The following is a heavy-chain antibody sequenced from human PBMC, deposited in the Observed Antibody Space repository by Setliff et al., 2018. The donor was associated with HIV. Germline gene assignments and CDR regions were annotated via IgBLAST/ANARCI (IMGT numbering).Heavy chain of an antibody. Sequence: SETMSLTCSVSGGSFGGYSGGWVRQSPGKGLEWVGYIYPSTRDNYNPYLKSRVRILLETSKNQFSLRLTSVTAADTAVYFCARRPMVRGFGRYYFDYWGQGTLVTVSS. D-gene: IGHD3-10*01. CDR1: GGSFGGYS. J-gene: IGHJ4*02. CDR3: ARRPMVRGFGRYYFDY. CDR2: IYPSTRD. V-gene: IGHV4-4*09.